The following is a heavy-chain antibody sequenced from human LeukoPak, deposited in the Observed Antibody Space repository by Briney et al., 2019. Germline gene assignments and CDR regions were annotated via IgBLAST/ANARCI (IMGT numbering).Heavy chain of an antibody. CDR2: INQDGGDR. CDR3: ARDPHGGNSLGP. V-gene: IGHV3-7*01. CDR1: GFTFSGYW. J-gene: IGHJ5*02. Sequence: PGGSLRLSCAASGFTFSGYWMGWVRQAPGKGLEWVANINQDGGDRNYVDSVKGRFTISRDNAKNSLYLQMNSPRAEDTAVYYCARDPHGGNSLGPWGQGTLVTVSS. D-gene: IGHD4-23*01.